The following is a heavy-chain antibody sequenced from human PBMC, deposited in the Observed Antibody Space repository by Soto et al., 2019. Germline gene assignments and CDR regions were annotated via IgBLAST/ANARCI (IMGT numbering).Heavy chain of an antibody. CDR2: ISAYNGNT. Sequence: GSSEKVSGEASGYSFTSYGISWVRQAPGQGLEWMGWISAYNGNTNYAQKLQGRVTMTTDTSTSTAYMELRSLRSDDTAVYYCARLDIVVVPAAMFLDYWGQGTLVTVSS. D-gene: IGHD2-2*03. V-gene: IGHV1-18*04. CDR3: ARLDIVVVPAAMFLDY. CDR1: GYSFTSYG. J-gene: IGHJ4*02.